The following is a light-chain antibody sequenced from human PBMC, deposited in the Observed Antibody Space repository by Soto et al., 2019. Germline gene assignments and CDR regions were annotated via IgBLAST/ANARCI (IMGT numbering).Light chain of an antibody. Sequence: DKQVTKSPSSLSASVGGEVTITCRASQTIMTYLNWYQLKPGKPPRLLIYAASSLQSGVPSRFSGSGSGTDFTLTISSLQPEDFATYSCQHSYNPPQPFGQGTKVDIK. J-gene: IGKJ1*01. V-gene: IGKV1-39*01. CDR3: QHSYNPPQP. CDR1: QTIMTY. CDR2: AAS.